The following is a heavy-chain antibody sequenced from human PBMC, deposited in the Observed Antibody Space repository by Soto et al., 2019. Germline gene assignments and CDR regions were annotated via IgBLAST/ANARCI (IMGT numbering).Heavy chain of an antibody. CDR1: GFTFSSYS. J-gene: IGHJ6*03. CDR2: ISSSSSTI. CDR3: ARDLTYYYMDV. V-gene: IGHV3-48*04. Sequence: GGSLRLSCAASGFTFSSYSMNWARQAPGKGLEWVSYISSSSSTIYYADSVKGRFTISRDNAKNSLYLQMNSLRAEDTTVYYCARDLTYYYMDVWGKGTTVTVSS.